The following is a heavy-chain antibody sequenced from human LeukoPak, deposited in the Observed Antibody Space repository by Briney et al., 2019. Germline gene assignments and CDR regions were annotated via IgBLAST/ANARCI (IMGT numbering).Heavy chain of an antibody. Sequence: ASVKVSCKASGYTFTSYGISWVRQAPGQGLEWMGWISAYNGNTNYAQKLQGRVTMTTDTSTSTAYMELRNLRSDDTAVYYCARGYDILTGYSDLDYWGQGTLVTVSS. V-gene: IGHV1-18*01. CDR3: ARGYDILTGYSDLDY. D-gene: IGHD3-9*01. CDR2: ISAYNGNT. J-gene: IGHJ4*02. CDR1: GYTFTSYG.